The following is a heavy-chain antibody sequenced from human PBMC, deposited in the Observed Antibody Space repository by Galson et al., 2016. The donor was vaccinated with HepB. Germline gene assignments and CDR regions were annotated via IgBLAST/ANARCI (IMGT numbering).Heavy chain of an antibody. CDR1: GYTFTSYY. V-gene: IGHV1-46*01. J-gene: IGHJ4*02. D-gene: IGHD6-19*01. CDR3: ARDPRIAVAGTGAYFDY. CDR2: INPSGGST. Sequence: SVKVSCKASGYTFTSYYMHWVRQAPGQGLEWMGRINPSGGSTGYAQKLQGRVTMTRDTSTSTVYMELSSLRSEDTAVYYCARDPRIAVAGTGAYFDYWGQGTLVTVSS.